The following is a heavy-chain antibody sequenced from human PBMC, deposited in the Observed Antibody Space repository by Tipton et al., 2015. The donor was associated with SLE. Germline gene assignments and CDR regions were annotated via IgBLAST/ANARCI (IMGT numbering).Heavy chain of an antibody. Sequence: SLRLSCAASGFTFSSSGMHWVRQAPGKGLEWVATIWYDGSIETYADSVKGRFTISRDNAKNSLYLQMNSLRAEDTAVYYCARDLRYYYGSGWFDPWGQGTLVTVSS. V-gene: IGHV3-33*08. CDR2: IWYDGSIE. D-gene: IGHD3-10*01. CDR1: GFTFSSSG. CDR3: ARDLRYYYGSGWFDP. J-gene: IGHJ5*02.